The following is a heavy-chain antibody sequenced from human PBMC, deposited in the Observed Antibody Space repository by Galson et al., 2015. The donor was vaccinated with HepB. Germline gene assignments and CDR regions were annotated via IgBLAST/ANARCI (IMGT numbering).Heavy chain of an antibody. V-gene: IGHV4-31*03. Sequence: TLSLTCTVSGDSISSGGYYYNWIRQHPGKGLEWIGYIYYSGSTYYNPSLKSRVSISVDTSKNQFSLKLSSVTAADTAIYYCTRALWSGRFDYWGQGTLVTVSS. J-gene: IGHJ4*02. CDR1: GDSISSGGYY. CDR3: TRALWSGRFDY. D-gene: IGHD3-3*01. CDR2: IYYSGST.